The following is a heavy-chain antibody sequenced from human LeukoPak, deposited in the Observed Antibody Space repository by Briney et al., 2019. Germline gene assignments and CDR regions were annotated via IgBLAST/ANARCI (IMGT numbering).Heavy chain of an antibody. Sequence: SETLSLTCTVSGGSISSSSYYWGWIRQPPGKGLEWIGSIYYSGSTYYNPSLKSRVTISVDTSKNQFSLKLSSVTAADTAVYYCARVTAAAGYCFDYWGQGTLVTVSS. J-gene: IGHJ4*02. CDR2: IYYSGST. CDR1: GGSISSSSYY. CDR3: ARVTAAAGYCFDY. V-gene: IGHV4-39*07. D-gene: IGHD6-13*01.